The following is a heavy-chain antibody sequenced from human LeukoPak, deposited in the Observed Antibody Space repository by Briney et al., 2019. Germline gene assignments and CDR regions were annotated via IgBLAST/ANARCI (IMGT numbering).Heavy chain of an antibody. D-gene: IGHD6-13*01. CDR2: IHYTGST. J-gene: IGHJ4*02. V-gene: IGHV4-39*07. CDR3: ARDSGFFSSLY. CDR1: GGSITSSSHY. Sequence: PSETLSLTCTVSGGSITSSSHYWGWIRQPPGKALEWIGGIHYTGSTYYNPSLKSRVTISIDTSNNQFSLKLSSVTAADTAVYFCARDSGFFSSLYWGQGTLVTVSS.